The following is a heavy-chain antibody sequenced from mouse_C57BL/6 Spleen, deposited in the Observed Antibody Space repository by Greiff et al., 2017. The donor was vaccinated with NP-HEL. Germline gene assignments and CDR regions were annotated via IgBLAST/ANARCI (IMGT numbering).Heavy chain of an antibody. CDR3: ARGATVVATDWYFDV. J-gene: IGHJ1*03. Sequence: VQLQQSGAELVKPGASVKMSCKASGYTFTTYPIEWMKQNHGKSLEWIGNFHPYNDDTKYNEKFKGKATLNVGKSSSTVYLGLSRLTSDDSAVYYCARGATVVATDWYFDVWGTGTTVTVSS. CDR1: GYTFTTYP. D-gene: IGHD1-1*01. CDR2: FHPYNDDT. V-gene: IGHV1-47*01.